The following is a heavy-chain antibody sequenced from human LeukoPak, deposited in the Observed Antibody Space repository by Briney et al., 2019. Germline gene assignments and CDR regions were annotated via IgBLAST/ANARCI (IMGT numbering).Heavy chain of an antibody. J-gene: IGHJ4*02. CDR1: GGSFSGYY. CDR3: ASGPRSQGSEFDY. D-gene: IGHD1-14*01. CDR2: INHSGST. V-gene: IGHV4-34*01. Sequence: PSETLSLTCAVYGGSFSGYYWSWIRQPPGKGLERIGEINHSGSTNYNPSLKSRVTISVDTSKNQFSLKLSSVTAADTAVYYCASGPRSQGSEFDYWGQGTLVTVSS.